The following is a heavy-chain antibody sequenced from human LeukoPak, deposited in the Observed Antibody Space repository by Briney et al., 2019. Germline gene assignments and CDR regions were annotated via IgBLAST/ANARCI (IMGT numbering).Heavy chain of an antibody. J-gene: IGHJ4*02. Sequence: PGGSLSLSCAASGFTFSSYAMSWVRQAPGKSLEWVSGIGGSGSRTYYADSVKGRFTISRDNSKNTLYLQMNSLRAEDTAIYYCAKKYGVTVYGSGLNYFDYWGQGTLVSVS. CDR2: IGGSGSRT. D-gene: IGHD6-19*01. CDR1: GFTFSSYA. V-gene: IGHV3-23*01. CDR3: AKKYGVTVYGSGLNYFDY.